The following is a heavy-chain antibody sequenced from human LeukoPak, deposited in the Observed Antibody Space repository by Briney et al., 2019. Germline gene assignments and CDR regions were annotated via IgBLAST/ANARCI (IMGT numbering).Heavy chain of an antibody. V-gene: IGHV1-69*06. D-gene: IGHD3-16*01. Sequence: ASVKVSCKASGGTFSSYAITWVRQAPGQGLEWMGGIIPMFGTANYAQKFQGRVTITADKSTSTVYMELSSLRSEDTAVYYCARGTMIKKNWFDPWGQGTLVTVSS. CDR1: GGTFSSYA. CDR2: IIPMFGTA. J-gene: IGHJ5*02. CDR3: ARGTMIKKNWFDP.